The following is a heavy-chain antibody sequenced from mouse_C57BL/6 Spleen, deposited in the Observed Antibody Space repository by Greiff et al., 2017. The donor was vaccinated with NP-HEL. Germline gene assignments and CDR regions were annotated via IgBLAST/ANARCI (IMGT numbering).Heavy chain of an antibody. CDR3: ARSEAAQAPYYFDY. J-gene: IGHJ2*01. CDR2: IDPSDSYT. Sequence: QVQLQQPGAELVMPGASVKLSCKASGYTFTSYWMHWVKQRPGQGLEWIGEIDPSDSYTNYNQKFKGKSTLTVDKSSSTAYMQLSSLTSEDSAVYYCARSEAAQAPYYFDYWGQGTTLTVSS. V-gene: IGHV1-69*01. D-gene: IGHD3-2*02. CDR1: GYTFTSYW.